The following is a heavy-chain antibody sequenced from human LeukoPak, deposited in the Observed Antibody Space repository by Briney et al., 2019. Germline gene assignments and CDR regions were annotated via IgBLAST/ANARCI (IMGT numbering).Heavy chain of an antibody. CDR1: GYSFTSYW. CDR3: ARRGYSYVHEYYYYMDV. V-gene: IGHV5-51*01. J-gene: IGHJ6*03. CDR2: IYPGDSDT. D-gene: IGHD5-18*01. Sequence: GESLKISCQGSGYSFTSYWIGWVRQMPGKGLEWMGIIYPGDSDTRYSPSFQGQVTISADKSISTAYLQWSSLKASDTAMYYCARRGYSYVHEYYYYMDVWGKGTTVTVSS.